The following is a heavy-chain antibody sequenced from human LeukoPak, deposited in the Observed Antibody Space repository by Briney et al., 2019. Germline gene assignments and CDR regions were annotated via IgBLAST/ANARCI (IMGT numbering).Heavy chain of an antibody. V-gene: IGHV4-59*12. CDR2: IYYSGST. CDR1: GGSISSYY. J-gene: IGHJ3*02. Sequence: SETLSLTCTVSGGSISSYYWSWIRQPPGKGLEWIGYIYYSGSTNYNPSLKSRVTISVDTSKNQFSLKLSSVTAADTAVYYCARDSSSWYIAFDIWGQGTMVTVSS. D-gene: IGHD6-13*01. CDR3: ARDSSSWYIAFDI.